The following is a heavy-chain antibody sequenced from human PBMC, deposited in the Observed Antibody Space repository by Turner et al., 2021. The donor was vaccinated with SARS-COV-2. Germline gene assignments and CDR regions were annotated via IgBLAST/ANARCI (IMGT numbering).Heavy chain of an antibody. D-gene: IGHD6-13*01. J-gene: IGHJ4*02. V-gene: IGHV3-74*01. CDR3: ATSRSFDY. Sequence: EVQLVESGGGLVQPGGSLRLSCAASGFTFSSYWMHWVRQAPGQGLMWVSRIDNDGSTTSYADSVKGRFTISRDNAKNTLYLQMNSLRAEDTAVYYCATSRSFDYWGQGTLVTVSS. CDR2: IDNDGSTT. CDR1: GFTFSSYW.